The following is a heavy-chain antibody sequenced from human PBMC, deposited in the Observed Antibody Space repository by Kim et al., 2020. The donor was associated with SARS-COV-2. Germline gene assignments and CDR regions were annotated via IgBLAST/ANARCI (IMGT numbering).Heavy chain of an antibody. CDR1: GGSISSGGYY. J-gene: IGHJ4*02. D-gene: IGHD3-22*01. Sequence: SETLSLTCTVSGGSISSGGYYWSWIRQHPGKGLEWIGYIYYSGSTYYNPSLKSRVTISVDTSKNQFSLKLSSVTAADTAVYYCARDQYDSSGYYDYWGQGTLVTVSS. V-gene: IGHV4-31*03. CDR3: ARDQYDSSGYYDY. CDR2: IYYSGST.